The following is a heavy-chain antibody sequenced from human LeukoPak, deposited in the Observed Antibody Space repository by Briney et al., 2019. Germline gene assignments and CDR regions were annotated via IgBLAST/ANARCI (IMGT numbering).Heavy chain of an antibody. CDR2: ISGGGGST. CDR3: AKGERWMVVSAFDI. CDR1: GFTFSSYA. J-gene: IGHJ3*02. D-gene: IGHD6-19*01. Sequence: PGGSLRLSCAASGFTFSSYAMSWVRQAPGKGLEWVAAISGGGGSTYYADSVKGRFTISRDNSKNTLYLQMNSLRAEDTAVYYCAKGERWMVVSAFDIWGQGTMVTVSS. V-gene: IGHV3-23*01.